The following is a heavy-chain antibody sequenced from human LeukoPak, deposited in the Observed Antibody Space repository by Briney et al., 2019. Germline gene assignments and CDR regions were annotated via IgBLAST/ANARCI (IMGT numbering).Heavy chain of an antibody. D-gene: IGHD3-3*01. Sequence: GSLRLSCAASGLTVSSNYMSWVRQAPGKGLEWIGSIFYSGDTHYNPSFKSRATMSVDTSKNQFSLKLTSVTAADTAVYYCARLTIFGVLTINWFDPWGRGTLVTVSS. CDR2: IFYSGDT. CDR1: GLTVSSNY. V-gene: IGHV4-39*07. J-gene: IGHJ5*02. CDR3: ARLTIFGVLTINWFDP.